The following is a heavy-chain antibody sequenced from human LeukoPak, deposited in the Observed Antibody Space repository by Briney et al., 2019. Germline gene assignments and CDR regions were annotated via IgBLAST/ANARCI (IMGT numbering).Heavy chain of an antibody. J-gene: IGHJ4*02. CDR1: GFTFSSYA. D-gene: IGHD7-27*01. CDR2: ISGRGGST. Sequence: GGSLRLSCAASGFTFSSYAMSWVRQAPGKGLEWVSAISGRGGSTYYADSVKGRFTISRDNSKNTLYLQMNSLRAEDTAIYYCAKASTNWGKFYLDYWGQGTLVTVSS. CDR3: AKASTNWGKFYLDY. V-gene: IGHV3-23*01.